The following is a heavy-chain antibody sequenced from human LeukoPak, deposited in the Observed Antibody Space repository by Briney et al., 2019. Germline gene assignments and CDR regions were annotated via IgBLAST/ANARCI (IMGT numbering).Heavy chain of an antibody. Sequence: GRSLRLSCAASGFTFSSYGMHWVRQAPGKGLEWVSGINWNGGSTGYADSVKGRFTISRDNAKNSLYLQMNSLRAEDTALYYCARGELQVLRFSDWGQGTLVTVSS. J-gene: IGHJ4*02. CDR3: ARGELQVLRFSD. CDR1: GFTFSSYG. CDR2: INWNGGST. D-gene: IGHD3-3*01. V-gene: IGHV3-20*04.